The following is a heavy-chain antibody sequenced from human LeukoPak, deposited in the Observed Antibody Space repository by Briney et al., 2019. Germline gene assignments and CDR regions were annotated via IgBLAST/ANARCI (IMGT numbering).Heavy chain of an antibody. D-gene: IGHD1-26*01. CDR1: GGSITGYY. CDR3: ARMSFSGNYPDAFDI. Sequence: SETLSPTCTVSGGSITGYYWSWIRQPPRKRLEWIGYIYYSGSTNYNPSLQSRVTISVDTSRNQFSLKLSSVTAADTAVYYCARMSFSGNYPDAFDIWGQGKMVTVSS. V-gene: IGHV4-59*01. CDR2: IYYSGST. J-gene: IGHJ3*02.